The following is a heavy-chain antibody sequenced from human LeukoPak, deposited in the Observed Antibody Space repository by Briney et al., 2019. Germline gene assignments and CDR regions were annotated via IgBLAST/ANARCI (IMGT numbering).Heavy chain of an antibody. V-gene: IGHV1-46*01. CDR2: INPSGGST. CDR1: GYTFTSYY. D-gene: IGHD3-3*01. Sequence: ASVKVSCKASGYTFTSYYMHWVRQAPGQGLEWMGVINPSGGSTSYAQKFQGRVTMTRDMSTSTVYMELSSLRSEDTAVYYCARRSRYDFWSGYVDVWGKGTTVTVSS. J-gene: IGHJ6*03. CDR3: ARRSRYDFWSGYVDV.